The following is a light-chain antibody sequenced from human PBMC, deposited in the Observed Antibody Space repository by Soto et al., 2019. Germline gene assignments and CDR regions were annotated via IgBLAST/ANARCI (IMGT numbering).Light chain of an antibody. J-gene: IGKJ4*01. CDR3: QQRSNWPSLT. CDR1: QSVSTY. Sequence: EIVSTQSPATLSLSPGERATLSCRASQSVSTYLGWYQQKPGQAPRLLIYDASNRATGIPARFSGSRSGTDFTLTISSLEPEDFAVYYCQQRSNWPSLTFGGGTKVEIK. CDR2: DAS. V-gene: IGKV3-11*01.